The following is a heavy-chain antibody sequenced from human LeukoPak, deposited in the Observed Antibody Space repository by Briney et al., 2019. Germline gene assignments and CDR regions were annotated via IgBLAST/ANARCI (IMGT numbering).Heavy chain of an antibody. J-gene: IGHJ5*02. V-gene: IGHV5-10-1*01. CDR1: GYSFTSYW. CDR2: IDPSDSYT. D-gene: IGHD3-9*01. CDR3: ASTVSNYDILTGATNWFDP. Sequence: GESLKISCKGPGYSFTSYWISWVRQMPGKGLEWMGRIDPSDSYTNYSPSFQGHVTISADKSISTAYLQWSSLKASDTAMYYCASTVSNYDILTGATNWFDPWGQGTLVTVSS.